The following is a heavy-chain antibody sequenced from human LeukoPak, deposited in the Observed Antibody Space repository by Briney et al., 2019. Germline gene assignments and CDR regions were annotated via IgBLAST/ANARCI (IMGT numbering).Heavy chain of an antibody. CDR1: GYNINSGYC. Sequence: SQTLSLTCSVSGYNINSGYCWAWFRQPPGEGLEWIGSIYSTGSTYVSRSLRSRVTVSTDPSRNQYSLRLRSVTAADTAVYFCANRATVANIYFDYWGQGNVVTVSS. D-gene: IGHD5-12*01. CDR3: ANRATVANIYFDY. J-gene: IGHJ4*02. V-gene: IGHV4-38-2*02. CDR2: IYSTGST.